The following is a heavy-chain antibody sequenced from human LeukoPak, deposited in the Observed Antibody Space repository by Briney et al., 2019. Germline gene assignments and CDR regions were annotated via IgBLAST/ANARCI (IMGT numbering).Heavy chain of an antibody. Sequence: GGSLRLSCAASGFTFSSYSMNWVRQAPGKGLEWVSSISSSSSYIYYADSVKGRFTISRDNAKNSLYLQMNSLRAEDTAVYYCAKGDSSGWPGAFDIWGQGTMVTVSS. CDR2: ISSSSSYI. V-gene: IGHV3-21*01. J-gene: IGHJ3*02. D-gene: IGHD6-19*01. CDR1: GFTFSSYS. CDR3: AKGDSSGWPGAFDI.